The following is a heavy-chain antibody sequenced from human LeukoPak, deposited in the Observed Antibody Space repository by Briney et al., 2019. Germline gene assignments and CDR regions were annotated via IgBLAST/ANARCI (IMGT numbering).Heavy chain of an antibody. Sequence: ASGTVSFKASGYTFITYGITWVRQAPGQGLEWMGGISTYDGNTNYAQKFQGRVTMTTDTSTSTAYMELRSLRSDDTAVYYCARALYSNYVRALYYFDFWGQGMLVTVSS. CDR2: ISTYDGNT. V-gene: IGHV1-18*01. J-gene: IGHJ4*02. CDR3: ARALYSNYVRALYYFDF. CDR1: GYTFITYG. D-gene: IGHD4-11*01.